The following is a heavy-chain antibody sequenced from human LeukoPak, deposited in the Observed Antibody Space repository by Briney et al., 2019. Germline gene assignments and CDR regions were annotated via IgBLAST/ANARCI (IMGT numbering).Heavy chain of an antibody. Sequence: PGGSLRLSCAASGFTFSSYWMSWVRQAPGKGLEWVANIKQDGSEKYYVDSVKGRFTISRDNAKNSLYLQMNSLRAEDTAVYYCARITARNTDWFDPWGQGTLVTVSS. CDR3: ARITARNTDWFDP. J-gene: IGHJ5*02. V-gene: IGHV3-7*01. CDR1: GFTFSSYW. CDR2: IKQDGSEK. D-gene: IGHD5-18*01.